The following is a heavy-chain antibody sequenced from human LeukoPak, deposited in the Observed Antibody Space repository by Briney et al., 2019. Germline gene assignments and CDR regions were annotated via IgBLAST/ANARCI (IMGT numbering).Heavy chain of an antibody. V-gene: IGHV3-23*01. Sequence: GGSLRLSCAASGFIFNNYGLIWVRQAPGKGLEWVSAISNDGGGTNYAGFVKGRFTISRDNSKNTLFLQMNSLRAEDTALYYCAKGSSGYFVDLWGQGTLVTVSS. CDR2: ISNDGGGT. D-gene: IGHD3-22*01. J-gene: IGHJ5*02. CDR3: AKGSSGYFVDL. CDR1: GFIFNNYG.